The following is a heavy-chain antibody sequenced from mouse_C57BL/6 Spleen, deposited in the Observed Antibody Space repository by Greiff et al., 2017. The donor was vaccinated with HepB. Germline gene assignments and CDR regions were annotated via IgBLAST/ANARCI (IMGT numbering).Heavy chain of an antibody. CDR3: ARDGNYRYFDV. CDR2: IHPNSGST. CDR1: GYTFTSYW. D-gene: IGHD2-1*01. V-gene: IGHV1-64*01. J-gene: IGHJ1*03. Sequence: VQLQQSGAELVKPGASVKLSCKASGYTFTSYWMHWVKQRPGQGLEWIGMIHPNSGSTNYNEKFKSKATLTVDKSSSTAYMQLSSLTSEDSAVYYCARDGNYRYFDVWGTGTTVTVSS.